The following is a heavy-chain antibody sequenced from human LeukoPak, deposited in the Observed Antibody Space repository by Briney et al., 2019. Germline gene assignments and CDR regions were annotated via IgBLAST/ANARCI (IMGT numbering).Heavy chain of an antibody. CDR3: ARRRSSWYYVDF. CDR1: GGSISNYW. J-gene: IGHJ4*02. Sequence: SETLSLTCTVSGGSISNYWWSWIRQPPGKGLEWIGYIYYSGSTNYNPSLKSRVTISVDTSKNQFSLKLRSVTAADTAVYYCARRRSSWYYVDFWGQGTLVTVSS. CDR2: IYYSGST. V-gene: IGHV4-59*08. D-gene: IGHD6-13*01.